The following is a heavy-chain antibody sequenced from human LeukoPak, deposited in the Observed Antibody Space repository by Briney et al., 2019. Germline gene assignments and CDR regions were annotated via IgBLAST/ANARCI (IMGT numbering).Heavy chain of an antibody. Sequence: GASVKVSCKASGYTFTSYGISWVRQAPGQGLEWMGWISAYNGNTNYAQKLQGRVTMTTDTSTSTAYMELRSLRSDDTAVYYCARVPYCSSTSCWDHYYFDYWGQGTLVTVSS. V-gene: IGHV1-18*01. CDR2: ISAYNGNT. D-gene: IGHD2-2*01. J-gene: IGHJ4*02. CDR1: GYTFTSYG. CDR3: ARVPYCSSTSCWDHYYFDY.